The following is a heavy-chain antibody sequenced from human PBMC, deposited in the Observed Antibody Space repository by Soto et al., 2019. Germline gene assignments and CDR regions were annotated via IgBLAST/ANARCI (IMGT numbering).Heavy chain of an antibody. CDR2: IIPIFPTA. CDR3: ARDQGYSSYKYFIDD. D-gene: IGHD4-4*01. V-gene: IGHV1-69*13. Sequence: SVKVSCKASGGTFSRSGLIGVRQAPGRGLEWVGGIIPIFPTAHYGQKFQGRVTITADESTSTVYMELSSLRSEDTAVYYCARDQGYSSYKYFIDDSAQGTPVTVSS. J-gene: IGHJ4*02. CDR1: GGTFSRSG.